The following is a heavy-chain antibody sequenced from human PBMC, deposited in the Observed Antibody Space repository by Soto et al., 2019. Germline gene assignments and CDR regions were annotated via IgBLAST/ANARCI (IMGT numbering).Heavy chain of an antibody. J-gene: IGHJ4*02. V-gene: IGHV1-69*06. CDR3: ARSPPSVVATIGCYYFDY. Sequence: SVKVSCKASGGTFSSYAISWVRQAPGQGLEWMGGIIPIFGTANYAQKFQGRVTITADKSTSTAYMELSSLRSEDTAVYYCARSPPSVVATIGCYYFDYWGQGTLVTVSS. CDR2: IIPIFGTA. D-gene: IGHD5-12*01. CDR1: GGTFSSYA.